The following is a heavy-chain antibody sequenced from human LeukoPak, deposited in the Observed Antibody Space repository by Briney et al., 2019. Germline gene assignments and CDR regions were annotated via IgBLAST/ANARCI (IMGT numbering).Heavy chain of an antibody. CDR3: ARQYYDFWSGFYTADYYFDY. CDR2: ISAHSRYI. V-gene: IGHV3-21*01. J-gene: IGHJ4*02. Sequence: GGSLRLSCAASGFTFSDFGMNWVRQAPGKGLEWVSSISAHSRYIYYADSVKGRFTISRDNAQSSLYLQMNSPRAEDSAVYYCARQYYDFWSGFYTADYYFDYWGRGTLVTVSS. CDR1: GFTFSDFG. D-gene: IGHD3-3*01.